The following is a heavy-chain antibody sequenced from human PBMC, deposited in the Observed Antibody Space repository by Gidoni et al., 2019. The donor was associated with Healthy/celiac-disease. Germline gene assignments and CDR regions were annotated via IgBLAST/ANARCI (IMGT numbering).Heavy chain of an antibody. CDR3: TTDLRFSLADDY. V-gene: IGHV3-15*01. D-gene: IGHD6-13*01. CDR2: IKSKTDGGTT. J-gene: IGHJ4*02. Sequence: EVQLVESGGGLVKPGGSLRLSCAASGFTFSNAWMSWVRQAPGKGLEWVGRIKSKTDGGTTDYAAPVKGRFTISRDDSKNTLYLQMNSLKTEDTAVYYCTTDLRFSLADDYWGQGTLVTVSS. CDR1: GFTFSNAW.